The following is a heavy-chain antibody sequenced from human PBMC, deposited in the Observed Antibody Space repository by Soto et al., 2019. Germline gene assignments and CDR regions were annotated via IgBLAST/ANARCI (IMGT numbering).Heavy chain of an antibody. Sequence: ASVKVSCKASGYTFTSYDVNWVRQATGQRIEWMGWMNPNSGNTGYAQKFQGRVTMTRNTPISTAYMELSSLRSEDTAVYYCARGKGFLEWLLYYYIDVWGKGTTVTVSS. D-gene: IGHD3-3*01. V-gene: IGHV1-8*01. CDR2: MNPNSGNT. CDR1: GYTFTSYD. CDR3: ARGKGFLEWLLYYYIDV. J-gene: IGHJ6*03.